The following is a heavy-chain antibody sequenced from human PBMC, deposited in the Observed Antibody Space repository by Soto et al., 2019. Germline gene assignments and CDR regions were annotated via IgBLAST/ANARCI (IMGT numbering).Heavy chain of an antibody. CDR2: IIPIFGTA. J-gene: IGHJ3*02. D-gene: IGHD2-15*01. V-gene: IGHV1-69*13. Sequence: SVKVSCKASVGTFSSYAISWVRQATGQGLEWMGGIIPIFGTANDAQKFQGRVTITADESTSTAYMELSSLRSEDTAVYYCARVSISAVVVADDAFDIWGQGTMVTVSS. CDR3: ARVSISAVVVADDAFDI. CDR1: VGTFSSYA.